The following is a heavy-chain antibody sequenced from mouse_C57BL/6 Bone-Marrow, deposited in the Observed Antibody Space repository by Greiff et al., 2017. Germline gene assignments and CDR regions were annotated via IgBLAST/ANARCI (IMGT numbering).Heavy chain of an antibody. CDR1: GYTFTSYW. V-gene: IGHV1-64*01. D-gene: IGHD1-1*01. CDR2: IHPNSGST. J-gene: IGHJ1*03. Sequence: QVQLKQPGAELVKPGASVKLSCKASGYTFTSYWMHWVKQRPGQGLEWIGMIHPNSGSTNYNEKFKSKATLTVDKSSSTAYMQLSSLTSEDSAVYYCARSPITTVVAPSYWYFDVWGTGTTVTVSS. CDR3: ARSPITTVVAPSYWYFDV.